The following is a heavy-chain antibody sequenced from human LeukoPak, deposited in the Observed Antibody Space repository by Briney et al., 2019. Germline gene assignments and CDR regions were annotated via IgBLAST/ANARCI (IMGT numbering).Heavy chain of an antibody. D-gene: IGHD3-9*01. J-gene: IGHJ5*02. V-gene: IGHV1-2*02. Sequence: ASVKVSCKASGYTFTGYYMHWVRQAPGQGLEWMGWINPNSGGTNYAQKFQGRVTMTRDTSISTAYMELSRLRSDDTAVYYCARDHSATYYDILTGYFQPYNWFDPWGQGTLVTVSS. CDR3: ARDHSATYYDILTGYFQPYNWFDP. CDR1: GYTFTGYY. CDR2: INPNSGGT.